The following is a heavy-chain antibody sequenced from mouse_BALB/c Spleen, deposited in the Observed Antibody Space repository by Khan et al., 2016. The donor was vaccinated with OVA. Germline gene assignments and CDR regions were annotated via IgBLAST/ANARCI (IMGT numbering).Heavy chain of an antibody. CDR2: ISYDGVN. J-gene: IGHJ2*01. CDR1: GYSITSGCY. D-gene: IGHD4-1*01. V-gene: IGHV3-6*02. Sequence: EVQLQESGPGLVKPSQSLSLTCSVTGYSITSGCYWNWIRQFPGNKLEWMGYISYDGVNNYNPSLKNRISITRDTSKNQFFLKLNSVTAEDTATXCCARDETAPYYFDSWGQGTTLTVSS. CDR3: ARDETAPYYFDS.